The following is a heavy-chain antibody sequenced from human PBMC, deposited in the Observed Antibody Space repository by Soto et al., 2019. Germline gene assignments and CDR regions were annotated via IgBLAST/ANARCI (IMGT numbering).Heavy chain of an antibody. D-gene: IGHD6-6*01. CDR3: AGPGQLVPFDY. CDR2: INPSGGST. CDR1: GYTFTSYY. J-gene: IGHJ4*02. V-gene: IGHV1-46*01. Sequence: QVQLVQSGAEVKKPGASVKVSCKASGYTFTSYYMHWVRQAPGQGLEWMGIINPSGGSTSYAQKFQGRVTVARDTATRAVSMELSSLRSEDTAVYYCAGPGQLVPFDYWGQGTLVTVSS.